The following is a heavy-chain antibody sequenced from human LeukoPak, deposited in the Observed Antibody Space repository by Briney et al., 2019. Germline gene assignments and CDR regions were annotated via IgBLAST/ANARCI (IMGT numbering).Heavy chain of an antibody. J-gene: IGHJ4*02. D-gene: IGHD5-18*01. CDR3: AKAFLIRGRVQLWPFDY. CDR2: IRYDGSNK. Sequence: GGSLRLSCAASGFTFSSCGMHWVRQAPGKGLEWVAFIRYDGSNKYYADSVKGRFTISRDNSKNTLYLQMNSLRAEDTAVYYCAKAFLIRGRVQLWPFDYWGQGTLVTVSS. CDR1: GFTFSSCG. V-gene: IGHV3-30*02.